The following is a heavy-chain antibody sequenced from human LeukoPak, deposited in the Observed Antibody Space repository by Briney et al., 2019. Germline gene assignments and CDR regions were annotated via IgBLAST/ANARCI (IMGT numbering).Heavy chain of an antibody. V-gene: IGHV4-59*08. CDR2: IYYSGST. CDR3: ARMAVAGSHNWFDP. D-gene: IGHD6-19*01. J-gene: IGHJ5*02. CDR1: GGSISSYY. Sequence: PSETLSLTCTVSGGSISSYYWSWIRQPPGKGLEWIGYIYYSGSTNYNPSLKSRVTISVDTSKNQFSLKLSSVTAADTAVYYCARMAVAGSHNWFDPWGQGTLVTVSS.